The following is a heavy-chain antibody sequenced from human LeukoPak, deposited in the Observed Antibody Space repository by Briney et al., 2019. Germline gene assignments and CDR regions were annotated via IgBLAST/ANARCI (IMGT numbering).Heavy chain of an antibody. V-gene: IGHV1-46*01. D-gene: IGHD4-17*01. Sequence: ASVKVSCKASGGTFSSYAISWVRQAPGQGLEWMGIIKPSGGSTSYAQKFQGRVTMTRDTSTSTVYMELSSLRSEDTAVYYCARDIYGDYVTDAFDIWGQGTMVTVSS. CDR2: IKPSGGST. CDR1: GGTFSSYA. J-gene: IGHJ3*02. CDR3: ARDIYGDYVTDAFDI.